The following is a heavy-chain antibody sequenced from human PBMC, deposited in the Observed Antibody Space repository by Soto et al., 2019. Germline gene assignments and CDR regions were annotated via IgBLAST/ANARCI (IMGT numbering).Heavy chain of an antibody. CDR3: ARNGDCTRPGCIVGWFDP. V-gene: IGHV3-64D*06. D-gene: IGHD2-8*01. CDR2: ISSNGGST. CDR1: GFTFSSYA. J-gene: IGHJ5*02. Sequence: GSLRLSCSASGFTFSSYAMHWVRQAPGKGLEYVSAISSNGGSTYYADSVKGRFTISRDNSKNTLYLQMSSLRAEDTAVYYCARNGDCTRPGCIVGWFDPWGPGTLVTVSS.